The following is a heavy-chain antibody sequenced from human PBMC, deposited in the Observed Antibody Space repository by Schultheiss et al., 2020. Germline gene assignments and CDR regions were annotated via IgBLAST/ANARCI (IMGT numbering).Heavy chain of an antibody. J-gene: IGHJ6*02. CDR2: IIPIFGTA. CDR1: GGTFSSYA. Sequence: SVKVSCKASGGTFSSYAISWVRQAPGQGLEWMGGIIPIFGTANYAQKFQGRVTITADESTSTAYMELRSLRSDDTAVYYCARDNYLPFYYYYGMDVWGQGTTVTVSS. CDR3: ARDNYLPFYYYYGMDV. V-gene: IGHV1-69*13. D-gene: IGHD4-11*01.